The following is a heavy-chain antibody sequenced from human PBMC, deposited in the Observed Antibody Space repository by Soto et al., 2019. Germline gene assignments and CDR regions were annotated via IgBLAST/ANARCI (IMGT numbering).Heavy chain of an antibody. CDR2: ISGSGGST. CDR1: GFTFSSYA. Sequence: GGSLRLSCAASGFTFSSYAMSWVRQAPGKGLEWVSAISGSGGSTYYAGSVKGRFTISRDNSKNTLYLQMNSLGAEDTAVYYCAKGLYYYDNSDYYSIFDYWGQGTLVTVSS. CDR3: AKGLYYYDNSDYYSIFDY. D-gene: IGHD3-22*01. J-gene: IGHJ4*02. V-gene: IGHV3-23*01.